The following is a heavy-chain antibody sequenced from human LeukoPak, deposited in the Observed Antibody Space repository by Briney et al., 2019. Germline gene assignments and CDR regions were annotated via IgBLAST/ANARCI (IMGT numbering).Heavy chain of an antibody. Sequence: GGSLRLSRAASGFTFSSYGMHWVRQAPGKGLEWVAVIWYDGSNKYYADSVKGRFTISRDNSKNTLYLQMNSLRAEDTAVYYCARDAGYSGYDLPLFDYWGQGTLVTVSS. CDR1: GFTFSSYG. CDR2: IWYDGSNK. J-gene: IGHJ4*02. D-gene: IGHD5-12*01. V-gene: IGHV3-33*01. CDR3: ARDAGYSGYDLPLFDY.